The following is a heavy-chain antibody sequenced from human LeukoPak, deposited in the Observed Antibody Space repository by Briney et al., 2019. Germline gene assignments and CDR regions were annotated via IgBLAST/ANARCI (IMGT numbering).Heavy chain of an antibody. CDR1: GFTFSSYS. Sequence: GGSLRLSCAASGFTFSSYSMNWVRQAPGKGLEWVSSISSSSSYIYYADSVKGRFTISRDNAKNTLYLQMNSLRAEDTAVYYCARGGSYSHNAFDIWGQGTMVTVSS. CDR2: ISSSSSYI. D-gene: IGHD3-10*01. J-gene: IGHJ3*02. V-gene: IGHV3-21*01. CDR3: ARGGSYSHNAFDI.